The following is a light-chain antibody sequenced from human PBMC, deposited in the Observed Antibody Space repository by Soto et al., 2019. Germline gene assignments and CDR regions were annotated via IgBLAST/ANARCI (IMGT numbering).Light chain of an antibody. V-gene: IGKV1-12*01. CDR1: QVIYSW. CDR2: AAY. CDR3: PQIESFPLP. J-gene: IGKJ5*01. Sequence: DVQMTLSPSSVSSSVGDSFPITCRASQVIYSWIAWYQQKPGRAPKLLIFAAYNLQSGVTVRFSGSGYGTDFIISINSLQTEDVANYYCPQIESFPLPVGPRTRLEIK.